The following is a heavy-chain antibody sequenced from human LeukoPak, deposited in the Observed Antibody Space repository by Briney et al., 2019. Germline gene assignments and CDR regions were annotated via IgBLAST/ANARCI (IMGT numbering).Heavy chain of an antibody. CDR1: GFTFSSYS. V-gene: IGHV3-30-3*01. D-gene: IGHD6-13*01. CDR3: AKGFSSSWTTRLDY. CDR2: ISYDGTNK. J-gene: IGHJ4*02. Sequence: PGGSLRLSCVASGFTFSSYSMHWVRQAPGKGLEWVAVISYDGTNKFYADSVKGRFTISRDNSKNTLFVQMKSLRAEDTAEYYCAKGFSSSWTTRLDYWGQGTLVTVSS.